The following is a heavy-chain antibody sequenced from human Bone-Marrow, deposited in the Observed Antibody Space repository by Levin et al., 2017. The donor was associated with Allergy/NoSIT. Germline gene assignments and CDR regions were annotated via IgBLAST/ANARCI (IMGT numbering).Heavy chain of an antibody. CDR3: ARHCSGGNCYSYAFDI. D-gene: IGHD2-15*01. Sequence: GESLKISCKGSGYSFTSYWIGWVRQMPGKGLEWMGIIYPADSDTRYNPSFRGQVTISADRSTSTAFLHWSSLKASDTATYYCARHCSGGNCYSYAFDIWGQGTMVTVSS. CDR1: GYSFTSYW. CDR2: IYPADSDT. J-gene: IGHJ3*02. V-gene: IGHV5-51*01.